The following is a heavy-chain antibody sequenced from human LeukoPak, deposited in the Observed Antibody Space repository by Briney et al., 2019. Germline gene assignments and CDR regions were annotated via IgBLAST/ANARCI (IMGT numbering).Heavy chain of an antibody. D-gene: IGHD6-13*01. CDR2: ISAYNGNT. CDR3: ARGIAPAAPGRNYYYYGMDV. V-gene: IGHV1-18*01. Sequence: ASVKVSCKASGYTLTSYGISWVRQAPGQGLEWMGWISAYNGNTNYAQKLQGRVTMTTDTSTSTAYMELRSLRSDDTAVYYCARGIAPAAPGRNYYYYGMDVWGQGTTVTVSS. CDR1: GYTLTSYG. J-gene: IGHJ6*02.